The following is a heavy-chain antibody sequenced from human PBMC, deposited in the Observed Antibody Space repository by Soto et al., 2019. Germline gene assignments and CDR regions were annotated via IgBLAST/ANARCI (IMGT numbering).Heavy chain of an antibody. CDR3: ATPPGGCSSTSCSSFDY. V-gene: IGHV3-23*01. Sequence: EGSLWGSCAASGFTLSSYAMSSVHQAPGKGLECVSAISGSGGSTYYADSVKGRFTISRDNSKNTLYLQMNRLRAEDTAVYYCATPPGGCSSTSCSSFDYWGQGTLVTVSS. J-gene: IGHJ4*02. CDR1: GFTLSSYA. CDR2: ISGSGGST. D-gene: IGHD2-2*01.